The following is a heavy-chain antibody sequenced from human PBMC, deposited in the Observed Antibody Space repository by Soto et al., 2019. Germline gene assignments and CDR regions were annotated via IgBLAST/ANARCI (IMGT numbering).Heavy chain of an antibody. CDR1: GFTVSSNY. Sequence: GGSLRLSCAASGFTVSSNYMSWVRQAPGKGLEWVSVIYSGGSTYYADSVKGRFTISRDNSKNTLYLQMNSLRAEDTAVYYCARDRDSATFGVVIPDAFDIWGQGTMVTVSS. CDR3: ARDRDSATFGVVIPDAFDI. D-gene: IGHD3-3*01. V-gene: IGHV3-53*01. J-gene: IGHJ3*02. CDR2: IYSGGST.